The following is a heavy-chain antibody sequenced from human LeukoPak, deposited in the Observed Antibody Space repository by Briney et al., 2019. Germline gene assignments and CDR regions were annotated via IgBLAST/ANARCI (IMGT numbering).Heavy chain of an antibody. CDR1: GYTFTSYG. J-gene: IGHJ4*02. Sequence: ASVKVSCKASGYTFTSYGISWVRQAPGQGLEWMGWISAYNGNTNYAQKLQGRVTMTTDTSTSTAYTELRSLRSDDTAVYYCARLPLLWFGELLILGDYWGQGTLVTVSS. CDR2: ISAYNGNT. D-gene: IGHD3-10*01. V-gene: IGHV1-18*01. CDR3: ARLPLLWFGELLILGDY.